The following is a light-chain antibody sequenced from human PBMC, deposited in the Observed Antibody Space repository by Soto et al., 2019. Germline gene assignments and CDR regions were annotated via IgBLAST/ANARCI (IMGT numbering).Light chain of an antibody. V-gene: IGLV2-23*01. Sequence: QSALTQPASVSGSPGQSITISCTGTSNDIGTFDLVSWYRQHPGKAPKLIIYDATRRPSGASNRFSGSKSGSTASLTISGLQPEDEADYYCCSYAGTSTWVFGGGTKLTVL. CDR3: CSYAGTSTWV. CDR2: DAT. J-gene: IGLJ3*02. CDR1: SNDIGTFDL.